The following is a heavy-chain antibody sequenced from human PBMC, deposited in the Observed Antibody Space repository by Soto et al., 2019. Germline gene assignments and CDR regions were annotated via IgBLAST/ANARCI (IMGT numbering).Heavy chain of an antibody. CDR2: IYYSGST. CDR3: ARLDYYYYYMDV. CDR1: GGSISSYY. Sequence: SETLSLTCTVSGGSISSYYWSLIRQPPGKGLEWIGYIYYSGSTNYNPSLKSRVTISVDTSKNQFSLKLSSVTAAHTAVYYCARLDYYYYYMDVWGKGTTVTVSS. V-gene: IGHV4-59*08. J-gene: IGHJ6*03.